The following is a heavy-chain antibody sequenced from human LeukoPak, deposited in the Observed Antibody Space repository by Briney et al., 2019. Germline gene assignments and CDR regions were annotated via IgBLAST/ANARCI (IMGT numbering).Heavy chain of an antibody. Sequence: SETLSLTCAVSDDSLSSHYWTWIRHPPGRGLEWIGYISYIGSTNYIPSLKCRVTISIDTSRNQFSLRLSSVTAADTAVYYRARDLVTVTKGFDIWGQGTMVSVSS. CDR2: ISYIGST. J-gene: IGHJ3*02. CDR1: DDSLSSHY. D-gene: IGHD4-17*01. CDR3: ARDLVTVTKGFDI. V-gene: IGHV4-59*11.